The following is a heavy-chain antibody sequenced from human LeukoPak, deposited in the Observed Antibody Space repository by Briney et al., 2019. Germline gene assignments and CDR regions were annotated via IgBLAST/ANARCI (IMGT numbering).Heavy chain of an antibody. V-gene: IGHV4-59*01. CDR3: ARVHISTWCLDY. CDR2: IYYSGST. J-gene: IGHJ4*02. Sequence: SETLSLTCTVSGGSISSYYWTWLRQPPGKGLEWFGYIYYSGSTNYNPSLKSRVTISVDTSKNQFSLKLSSVTAADTAVYYCARVHISTWCLDYWGQGTLVTVSS. D-gene: IGHD3-3*02. CDR1: GGSISSYY.